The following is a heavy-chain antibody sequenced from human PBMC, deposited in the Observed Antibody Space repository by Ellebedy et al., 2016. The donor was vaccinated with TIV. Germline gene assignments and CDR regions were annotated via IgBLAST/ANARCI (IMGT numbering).Heavy chain of an antibody. J-gene: IGHJ4*02. CDR2: IVVSGAT. V-gene: IGHV3-13*01. CDR1: GFTFSNYD. Sequence: GESLKISCAASGFTFSNYDMHWVRQPTGKGLEWVSGIVVSGATYYPGSVKGRFTISRENAKHSLYLQMNSLRVGDTAVYYCARRSRGPSYYFDYWGQGALVTVSS. D-gene: IGHD3-10*01. CDR3: ARRSRGPSYYFDY.